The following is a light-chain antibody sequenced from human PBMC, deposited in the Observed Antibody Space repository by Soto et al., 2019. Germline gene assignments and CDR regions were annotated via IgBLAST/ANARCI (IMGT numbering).Light chain of an antibody. CDR1: QSVNTY. CDR3: QQSYSTPWT. J-gene: IGKJ1*01. CDR2: AAS. V-gene: IGKV1-39*01. Sequence: DIQMTQSPSSLSASVGDRFTIACRSSQSVNTYLHWYQQKAGQAPKLLIYAASNLQSGVPSRFSGRGSGTDFTLTISSLQPEDFATYYCQQSYSTPWTFGQGTKVDIK.